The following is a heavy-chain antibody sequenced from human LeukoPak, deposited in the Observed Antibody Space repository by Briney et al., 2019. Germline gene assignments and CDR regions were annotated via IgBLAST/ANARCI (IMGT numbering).Heavy chain of an antibody. Sequence: GGSLRLSCTASGFTFSSYWMHWVRQVPGKGLEWVTVISYDGSDKYYADSVKGRFTISRDNSKNTLYLQMNSLRAEDTAVYYCARGCTTTSCYDYWGQGTLVTVSS. V-gene: IGHV3-30*03. CDR2: ISYDGSDK. CDR3: ARGCTTTSCYDY. J-gene: IGHJ4*02. D-gene: IGHD2-2*01. CDR1: GFTFSSYW.